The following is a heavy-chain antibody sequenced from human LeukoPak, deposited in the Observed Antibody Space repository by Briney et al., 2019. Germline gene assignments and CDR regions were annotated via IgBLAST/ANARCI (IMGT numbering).Heavy chain of an antibody. CDR3: ARDRRGGGSYYGLADY. CDR1: GYTFTSYY. Sequence: GASVKVSCKASGYTFTSYYMHWVRQAPGQGLEWMGIINPSGGSTSYAQKFQGRVTMTRDTSTSTVHMELSSLRSEDTAVYYCARDRRGGGSYYGLADYWGQGTLVTVSS. J-gene: IGHJ4*02. CDR2: INPSGGST. D-gene: IGHD1-26*01. V-gene: IGHV1-46*01.